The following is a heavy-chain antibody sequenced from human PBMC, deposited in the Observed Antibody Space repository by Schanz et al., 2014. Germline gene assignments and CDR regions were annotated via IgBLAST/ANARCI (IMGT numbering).Heavy chain of an antibody. D-gene: IGHD3-10*01. V-gene: IGHV3-23*01. CDR1: GFTFSSYA. CDR2: ISSGGNP. J-gene: IGHJ4*02. CDR3: AKDPRGDKNDRAYYFDY. Sequence: EVHLLDSGGGLVQPGGSLRLSCAASGFTFSSYAMSWVRQAPGKGLEWVSSISSGGNPYYANSVKGRFGISRDNSENTLYLQMSSLRVEDTAVYYCAKDPRGDKNDRAYYFDYWGQGTTVTVSS.